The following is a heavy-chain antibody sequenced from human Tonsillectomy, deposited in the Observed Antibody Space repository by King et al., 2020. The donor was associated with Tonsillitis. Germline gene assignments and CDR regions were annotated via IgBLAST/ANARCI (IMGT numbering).Heavy chain of an antibody. CDR3: ATTPCPGGTFDF. D-gene: IGHD3-16*01. CDR1: GFTFRSYW. CDR2: IKQDGREK. J-gene: IGHJ3*01. V-gene: IGHV3-7*03. Sequence: GQLVQSGGGLVQPGGSLRLSCAASGFTFRSYWMSWVRQTPGKGLAWVANIKQDGREKYYVDSVKGRFTISRDNAKNSLYLHKNSLRAGDMAGCYCATTPCPGGTFDFWGQGTMVTVSS.